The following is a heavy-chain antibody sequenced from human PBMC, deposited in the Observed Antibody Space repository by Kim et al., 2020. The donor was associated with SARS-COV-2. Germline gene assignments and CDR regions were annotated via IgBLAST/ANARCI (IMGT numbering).Heavy chain of an antibody. V-gene: IGHV1-46*01. J-gene: IGHJ4*02. D-gene: IGHD6-19*01. CDR3: ARDSDRGWSPFDY. Sequence: YARKFRGRVTMTRDTSTSTVYMELRSLRSEDTAVYYCARDSDRGWSPFDYWGQGTLVTVSS.